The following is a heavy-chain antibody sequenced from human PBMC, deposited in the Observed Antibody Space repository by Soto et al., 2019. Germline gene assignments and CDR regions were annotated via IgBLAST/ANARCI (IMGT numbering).Heavy chain of an antibody. Sequence: GGSLRLSCAASGFTFSSYGMHWVRQAPGKGLEWVAVISYDGSNKYYADSVKGRFTISRDNSKKTLYLQMNSLRAEDTAVYYCAKDVRLRLFGLYDYWGQGTLVTVSS. CDR2: ISYDGSNK. CDR1: GFTFSSYG. CDR3: AKDVRLRLFGLYDY. V-gene: IGHV3-30*18. J-gene: IGHJ4*02. D-gene: IGHD5-12*01.